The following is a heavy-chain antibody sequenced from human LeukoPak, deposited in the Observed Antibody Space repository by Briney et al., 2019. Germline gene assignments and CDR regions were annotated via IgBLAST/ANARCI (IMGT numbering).Heavy chain of an antibody. V-gene: IGHV3-11*01. CDR2: ISSNGNTV. Sequence: GGSLRLSCAASGFTFRNYYMIWIRQAPGKGLEWLSYISSNGNTVYYADSVRGRFTVSRDNVKNSLFVEMNSLRVEDTAVYYCARDGYNYFDFWGQGTLVTVSS. D-gene: IGHD1-1*01. CDR1: GFTFRNYY. J-gene: IGHJ4*02. CDR3: ARDGYNYFDF.